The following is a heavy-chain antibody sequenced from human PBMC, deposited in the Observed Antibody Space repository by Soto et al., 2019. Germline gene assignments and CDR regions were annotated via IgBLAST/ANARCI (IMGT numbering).Heavy chain of an antibody. V-gene: IGHV4-34*01. CDR1: GGSLSGYY. CDR3: ARGQEGVVATH. Sequence: SETLSLTCAVNGGSLSGYYWSWIRQPPGKGLEWIGEINDGGRTNYSPSLKSRATISSDTSNNQFSLRLYSVTAADTGVYYCARGQEGVVATHWDQGTLVTVSS. CDR2: INDGGRT. D-gene: IGHD5-12*01. J-gene: IGHJ4*02.